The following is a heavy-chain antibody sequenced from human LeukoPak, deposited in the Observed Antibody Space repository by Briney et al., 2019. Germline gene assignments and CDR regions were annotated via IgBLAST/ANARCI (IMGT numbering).Heavy chain of an antibody. D-gene: IGHD5-18*01. CDR3: ARACYGYLYFDL. V-gene: IGHV3-13*01. CDR2: IGTAGDT. CDR1: GFTFSSYD. Sequence: GGSLRLSCAASGFTFSSYDMHWVRQATGKGLEWVSAIGTAGDTYYPGSVKGRFTISRENAKNSLYLQMNSLRAGDTAVYYCARACYGYLYFDLWGRGTLVTVSS. J-gene: IGHJ2*01.